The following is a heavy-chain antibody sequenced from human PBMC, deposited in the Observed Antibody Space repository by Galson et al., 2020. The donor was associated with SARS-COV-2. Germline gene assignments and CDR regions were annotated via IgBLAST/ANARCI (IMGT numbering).Heavy chain of an antibody. CDR2: IWYDGSNK. CDR1: GFTFSTYD. Sequence: TGGSLRLSCAASGFTFSTYDMHWVRQAPGKGLEWVAVIWYDGSNKYYADSVKGRFTISRDNSKNTLYLQMNSLRAEDTAVYYCARARVTARYYYYYGMDVWGQGTTVTVSS. CDR3: ARARVTARYYYYYGMDV. J-gene: IGHJ6*02. V-gene: IGHV3-33*01. D-gene: IGHD2-21*02.